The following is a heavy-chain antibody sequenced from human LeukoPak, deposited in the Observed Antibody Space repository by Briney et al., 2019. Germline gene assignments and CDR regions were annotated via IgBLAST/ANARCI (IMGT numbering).Heavy chain of an antibody. CDR2: ISSSSSYI. Sequence: PGGSLRLSCATSGFTFRSYSMNWVRQAPGKGLEWVSSISSSSSYIYYADSVKGRFTISRDNAKNSLYLQMNSLRAEDTAIYYCARDKNYYDSSGRRKVTDYWGQGTLVTVSS. CDR1: GFTFRSYS. D-gene: IGHD3-22*01. V-gene: IGHV3-21*01. J-gene: IGHJ4*02. CDR3: ARDKNYYDSSGRRKVTDY.